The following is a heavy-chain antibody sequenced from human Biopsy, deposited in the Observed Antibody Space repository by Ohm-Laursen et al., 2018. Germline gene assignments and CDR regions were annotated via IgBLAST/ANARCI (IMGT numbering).Heavy chain of an antibody. D-gene: IGHD5-12*01. V-gene: IGHV4-31*01. CDR2: IFNSANT. CDR3: AREAIGVATAFDI. J-gene: IGHJ3*02. CDR1: GGSISSGGSY. Sequence: TLSLTCTVSGGSISSGGSYWSWLRQRPGKGLEWIGYIFNSANTYYNPSLKNLITISGDTSKNQFSLKLSSVTAADTAIYYCAREAIGVATAFDIWGQGTMVTVSS.